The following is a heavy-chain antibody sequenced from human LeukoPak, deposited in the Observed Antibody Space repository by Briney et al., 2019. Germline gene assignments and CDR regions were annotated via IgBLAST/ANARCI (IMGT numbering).Heavy chain of an antibody. CDR2: IYYSGST. D-gene: IGHD3-10*01. J-gene: IGHJ3*01. CDR3: AKPSNYYGSATDAFDF. Sequence: PSETLSLTCTVSGGSISSSSYYWGWIRQPPGKGLGWIGSIYYSGSTYYNPSLKSRVTISVDTSKNQFSLKLSSVTAADAAVYYCAKPSNYYGSATDAFDFWGQGTMVTVSS. V-gene: IGHV4-39*07. CDR1: GGSISSSSYY.